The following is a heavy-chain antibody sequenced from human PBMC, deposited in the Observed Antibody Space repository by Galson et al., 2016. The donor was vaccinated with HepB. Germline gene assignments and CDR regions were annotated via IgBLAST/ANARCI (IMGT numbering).Heavy chain of an antibody. Sequence: SLRLSCAASGFTFSTYPMGWVRQAPGKGPEWVSGIKAGGNNRYYSDSVKGRFAISRDNSKNTLYLQLDNLRGEDTAVYYCVKYVGLDGFDYWGQGTLVIVSS. J-gene: IGHJ4*02. V-gene: IGHV3-23*01. D-gene: IGHD3/OR15-3a*01. CDR3: VKYVGLDGFDY. CDR1: GFTFSTYP. CDR2: IKAGGNNR.